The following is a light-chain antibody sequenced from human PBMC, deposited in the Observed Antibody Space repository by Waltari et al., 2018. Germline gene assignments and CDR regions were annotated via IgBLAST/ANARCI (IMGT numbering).Light chain of an antibody. CDR1: QIVLYSSNNKNY. CDR2: WAS. J-gene: IGKJ1*01. V-gene: IGKV4-1*01. Sequence: SVMTQSPDSLAVSLGETATIDCQSSQIVLYSSNNKNYLAWYQQKPGQPPKLLIYWASTRESGVPDRFSGSVSGTDFTLTISSLQAEDVAVYYCQHYYSPPWTFGQGTKVEIK. CDR3: QHYYSPPWT.